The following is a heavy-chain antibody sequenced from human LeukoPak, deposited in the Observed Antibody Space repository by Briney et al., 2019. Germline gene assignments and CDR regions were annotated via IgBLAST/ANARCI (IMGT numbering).Heavy chain of an antibody. Sequence: SETLSLTCTVSGGSISSYYWSWIRQPPGKGLEWIGYIYYSGSTNYNPSLKSRVTISVDTSKNQFSLKLSSVTAADTAVYYCARGILMFGEFHFDYWGQGTLVTVSS. D-gene: IGHD3-10*02. V-gene: IGHV4-59*01. CDR1: GGSISSYY. CDR2: IYYSGST. J-gene: IGHJ4*02. CDR3: ARGILMFGEFHFDY.